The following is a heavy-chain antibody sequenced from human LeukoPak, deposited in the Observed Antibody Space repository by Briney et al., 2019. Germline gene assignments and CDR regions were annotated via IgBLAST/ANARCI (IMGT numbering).Heavy chain of an antibody. CDR1: GGSISSNY. Sequence: PSETLSLTCTVSGGSISSNYWSWIRQPPGKGLEWIGYISYSGSTNYNPSLKSRVTISVDTSKNHFSLRLSSVTAADTAVYYCAREGGPYRPLDYSGQGTLVTVAS. CDR3: AREGGPYRPLDY. V-gene: IGHV4-59*12. CDR2: ISYSGST. J-gene: IGHJ4*02.